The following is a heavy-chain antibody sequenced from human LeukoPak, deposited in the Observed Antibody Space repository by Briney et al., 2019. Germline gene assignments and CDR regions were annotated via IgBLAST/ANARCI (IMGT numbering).Heavy chain of an antibody. J-gene: IGHJ5*02. Sequence: SQTLSLTCAISGDSVSTYSAAWNWIRQSPSRGLEWLGRTYYMSKWHTDYAVSVKGRITINPDTTKNQFSLQLNSVTPEDTGVYYCARGKHNHVAYWFDPWGQGTLVTVSS. CDR1: GDSVSTYSAA. CDR3: ARGKHNHVAYWFDP. CDR2: TYYMSKWHT. V-gene: IGHV6-1*01. D-gene: IGHD2-21*01.